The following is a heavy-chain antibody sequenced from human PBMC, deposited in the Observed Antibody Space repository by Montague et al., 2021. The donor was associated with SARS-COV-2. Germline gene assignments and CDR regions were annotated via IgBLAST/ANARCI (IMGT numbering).Heavy chain of an antibody. CDR1: GGSISSTSFF. CDR2: IYSSGTT. V-gene: IGHV4-39*01. Sequence: SETLSLTCSVSGGSISSTSFFWTWIRQPPGKGLEWIGSIYSSGTTYYXPSLKSRVTISGDTYRNQLSVRLMSVTAADTSVYYCARSTSGCFVYWGQGTLVTVSS. J-gene: IGHJ4*02. CDR3: ARSTSGCFVY. D-gene: IGHD6-19*01.